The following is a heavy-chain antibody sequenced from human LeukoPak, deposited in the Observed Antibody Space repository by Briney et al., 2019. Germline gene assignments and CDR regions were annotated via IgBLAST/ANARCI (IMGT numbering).Heavy chain of an antibody. V-gene: IGHV3-23*01. Sequence: PGGSLRLSCAASGFTFSSYTMNWVSQAPGKGLEWDSVISGSGGSTYYADSVKGRFTISRDNSKNTLCLQMNSLRAEDTAVYYCAKGSPYVSGSYCDYWGQGTLVTVSS. CDR2: ISGSGGST. J-gene: IGHJ4*02. CDR3: AKGSPYVSGSYCDY. CDR1: GFTFSSYT. D-gene: IGHD3-10*01.